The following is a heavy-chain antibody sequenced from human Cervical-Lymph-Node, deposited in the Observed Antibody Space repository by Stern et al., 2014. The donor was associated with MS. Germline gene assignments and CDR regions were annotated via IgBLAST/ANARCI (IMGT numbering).Heavy chain of an antibody. CDR2: ISYGGSSA. CDR1: GFNFSSYA. Sequence: VQLEESGGGVVQPGRSLRLSCAATGFNFSSYAMQWVRQAPGKGLEWVAVISYGGSSAYYADSVKGRFTISRDNSKKTLFLQMNSLRPEDTADYYCARDLLWFGEFDWGAMDVWGHGTTVTVSS. D-gene: IGHD3-10*01. V-gene: IGHV3-30-3*01. CDR3: ARDLLWFGEFDWGAMDV. J-gene: IGHJ6*02.